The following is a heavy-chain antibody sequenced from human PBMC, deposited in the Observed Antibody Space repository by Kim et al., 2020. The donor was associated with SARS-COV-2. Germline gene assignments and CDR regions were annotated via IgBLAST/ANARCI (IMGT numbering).Heavy chain of an antibody. J-gene: IGHJ6*02. D-gene: IGHD3-16*02. Sequence: SETLSLTCTVSGGSIRSYYWSWIRQPPGKGLEWIGYIYYSGSTNYNPSLKSRVTISVDTSKNQFSLKLSSVTAADTAVYYCARHHYDYVWGSYHYGMDVWGQGTTVTVSS. V-gene: IGHV4-59*08. CDR2: IYYSGST. CDR1: GGSIRSYY. CDR3: ARHHYDYVWGSYHYGMDV.